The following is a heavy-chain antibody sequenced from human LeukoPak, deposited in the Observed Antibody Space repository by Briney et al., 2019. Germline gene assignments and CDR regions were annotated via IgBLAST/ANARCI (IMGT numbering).Heavy chain of an antibody. D-gene: IGHD2-2*02. CDR1: GYTFNSYG. J-gene: IGHJ4*02. CDR3: ARDCSSTSCYTTIDY. Sequence: ASVKVSCKASGYTFNSYGISWVRQAPGQGLEWMGWISAYNGNTNYAQKLQGRVTMTTDTSTSTAYMELRSLRSDDTAVYYCARDCSSTSCYTTIDYWGQGTLVTVSS. CDR2: ISAYNGNT. V-gene: IGHV1-18*01.